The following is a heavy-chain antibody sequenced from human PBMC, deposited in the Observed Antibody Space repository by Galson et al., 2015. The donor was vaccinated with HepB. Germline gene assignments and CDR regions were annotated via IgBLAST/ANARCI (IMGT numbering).Heavy chain of an antibody. J-gene: IGHJ6*02. CDR2: VSGYAGRA. CDR3: ARDSRLELHLNNYYSYGMDV. Sequence: SVKVSCKVSGYDFNKYGLSWVRQAPGQGLEWMGWVSGYAGRANYAPKFQGRVTMTTEKTTGTAYMEMRSLRTDDTTVYYCARDSRLELHLNNYYSYGMDVWGQGTAVTVS. V-gene: IGHV1-18*01. CDR1: GYDFNKYG. D-gene: IGHD1-7*01.